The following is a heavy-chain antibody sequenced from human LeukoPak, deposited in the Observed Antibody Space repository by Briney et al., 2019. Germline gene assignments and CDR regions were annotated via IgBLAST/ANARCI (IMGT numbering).Heavy chain of an antibody. V-gene: IGHV1-69*13. CDR2: IIPIFGTA. Sequence: ASVKVSCKASGYTFTSYGISWVRQAPGQGLEWMGGIIPIFGTANYAQKFQGRVTITANESTSTAYMELSSLRSEDTAVYYCARDRRFKEDDYDILTGPNPDYYYYGMDVWGQGTTVTVSS. CDR3: ARDRRFKEDDYDILTGPNPDYYYYGMDV. CDR1: GYTFTSYG. J-gene: IGHJ6*02. D-gene: IGHD3-9*01.